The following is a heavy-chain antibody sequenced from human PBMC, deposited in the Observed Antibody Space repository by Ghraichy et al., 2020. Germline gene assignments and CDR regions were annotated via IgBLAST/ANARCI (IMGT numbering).Heavy chain of an antibody. J-gene: IGHJ2*01. CDR2: IYYSGST. CDR3: ARLGDTAMPWEEPWYFDL. V-gene: IGHV4-59*08. Sequence: SETLSLTCTVSGGSISSYYWSWIRQPPGKGLEWIGYIYYSGSTNYNPSLKSRVTISVDTSKNQFSLKLSSVTAADTAVYYCARLGDTAMPWEEPWYFDLWGRGTLVTVSS. D-gene: IGHD5-18*01. CDR1: GGSISSYY.